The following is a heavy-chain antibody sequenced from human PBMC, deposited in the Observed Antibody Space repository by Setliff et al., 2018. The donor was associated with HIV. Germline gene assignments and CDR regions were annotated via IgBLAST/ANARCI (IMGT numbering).Heavy chain of an antibody. D-gene: IGHD6-13*01. J-gene: IGHJ4*02. CDR1: GFTFSTYS. CDR2: ISSRGRTI. Sequence: LRLSCAASGFTFSTYSMNWVRQAPGKGLEWVSSISSRGRTIYYADSVKGRFTISRDNAKNSLYLQMNSLRAEDTAVYYCARDPTYSSSWYYFDYWGQGTLVTVSS. CDR3: ARDPTYSSSWYYFDY. V-gene: IGHV3-21*04.